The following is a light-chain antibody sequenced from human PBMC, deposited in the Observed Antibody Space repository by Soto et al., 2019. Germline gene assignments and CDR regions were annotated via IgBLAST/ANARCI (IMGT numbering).Light chain of an antibody. CDR1: QSLSSR. CDR2: DAS. V-gene: IGKV1-27*01. J-gene: IGKJ1*01. CDR3: QKYNNAPRT. Sequence: DIQMTQSPSTLSASVGDRVTITCRASQSLSSRLAWYQQKPGKVPKLLIYDASTLQSGVPSRFSGSGSGTDFTLTISSLQPEDVATYYCQKYNNAPRTFGQGTKVDIK.